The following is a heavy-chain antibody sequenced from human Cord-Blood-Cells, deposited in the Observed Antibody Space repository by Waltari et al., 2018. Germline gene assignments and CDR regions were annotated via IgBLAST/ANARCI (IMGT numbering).Heavy chain of an antibody. D-gene: IGHD6-13*01. V-gene: IGHV4-34*01. Sequence: QVQLQQWGAGLLKPSETLSLTCAVYGGSFSGYYWSWIRQPPGKGLEWIGDINHSGSTNSNPSLKSRVTISVDTSKSQFSLKLSSVTAADTAVYYCARVLRGSSPECQFDYWGQGTLVTVSS. CDR2: INHSGST. CDR3: ARVLRGSSPECQFDY. CDR1: GGSFSGYY. J-gene: IGHJ4*02.